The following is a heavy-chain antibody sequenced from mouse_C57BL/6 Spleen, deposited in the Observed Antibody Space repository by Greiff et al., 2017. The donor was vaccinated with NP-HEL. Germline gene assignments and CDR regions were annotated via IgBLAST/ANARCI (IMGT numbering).Heavy chain of an antibody. V-gene: IGHV1-72*01. D-gene: IGHD2-2*01. CDR1: GYTFTSYW. CDR3: ARGGLRGAMDY. J-gene: IGHJ4*01. Sequence: VQLQQPGAELVKPGASVKLSCKASGYTFTSYWMHWVKQRPGRGLEWIGRIDPHSGGTKYNEKVKSKATLTVDKPSSTAYMQLSSLTSEDSAVYYWARGGLRGAMDYWGQGTSVTVSS. CDR2: IDPHSGGT.